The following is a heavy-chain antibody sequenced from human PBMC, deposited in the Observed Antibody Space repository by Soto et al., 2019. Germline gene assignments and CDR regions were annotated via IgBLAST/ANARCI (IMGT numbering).Heavy chain of an antibody. CDR2: IDSDGSTR. Sequence: GGSLRLSCAASGFTFSSYTMKWVRQAPGKGLVWVSRIDSDGSTRNYADSVKGRFTISRDNAKNTVDLQMNNLRAEDTAVYYCARGGSTGNWFDPWGQGTHVTVSS. J-gene: IGHJ5*02. D-gene: IGHD3-9*01. CDR1: GFTFSSYT. V-gene: IGHV3-74*01. CDR3: ARGGSTGNWFDP.